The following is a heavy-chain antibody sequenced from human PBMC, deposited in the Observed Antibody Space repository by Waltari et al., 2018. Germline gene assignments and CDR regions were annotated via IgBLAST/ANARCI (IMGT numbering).Heavy chain of an antibody. CDR3: ARDYIYGGFFED. J-gene: IGHJ4*02. CDR2: ISGSGNTI. CDR1: GFTFSSYG. V-gene: IGHV3-48*03. D-gene: IGHD3-3*01. Sequence: DVQLVESGGGLVQPGGSLRLSCAASGFTFSSYGMNWVRQAPGKGLEWGSYISGSGNTIAYGDSLKGRFTVSRDNAQNSLFLQMHSLRADDTAVYYCARDYIYGGFFEDWGQGSLVTVSS.